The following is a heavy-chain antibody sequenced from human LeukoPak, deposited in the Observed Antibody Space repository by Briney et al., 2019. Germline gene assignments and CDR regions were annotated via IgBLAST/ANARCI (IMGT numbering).Heavy chain of an antibody. CDR3: ARLGYCSGGSCYWFDP. J-gene: IGHJ5*02. CDR1: GGSISSSSYY. D-gene: IGHD2-15*01. V-gene: IGHV4-61*05. CDR2: IYYSGST. Sequence: SETLSLTCTVSGGSISSSSYYWGWIRQPPGKGLEWIGYIYYSGSTNYNPSLKSRVTISVDTSKNQFSLKLSSVTAADTAVYYCARLGYCSGGSCYWFDPWGQGTLVTVSS.